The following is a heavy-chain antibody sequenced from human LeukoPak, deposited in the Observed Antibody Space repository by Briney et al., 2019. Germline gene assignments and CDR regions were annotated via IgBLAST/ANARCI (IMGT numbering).Heavy chain of an antibody. J-gene: IGHJ3*02. Sequence: GGSLRLSCAASGFTASSNYMSWVRQAPGKGLEWVSVIYSGGSTYYADSVKGRFTISRDNSKNTLYLQMNSLRAEDTAVYYCARGGDDILTGVDDAFDIWGQGTMVTVSS. D-gene: IGHD3-9*01. CDR3: ARGGDDILTGVDDAFDI. CDR2: IYSGGST. CDR1: GFTASSNY. V-gene: IGHV3-53*01.